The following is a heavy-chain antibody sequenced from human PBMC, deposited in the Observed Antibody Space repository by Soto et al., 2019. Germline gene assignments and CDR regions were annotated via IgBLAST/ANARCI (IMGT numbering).Heavy chain of an antibody. J-gene: IGHJ6*02. CDR2: IYYSGST. V-gene: IGHV4-59*01. Sequence: SETLSLTCTVSGGSISSYYWSWIRQPPGKGLEWNGYIYYSGSTNYNPSLKSRVTISVDTSKNQFSLKLSSVTAADTAVYYCARERAGYYDSSGYSNYYGMDVWGQGTTVTVSS. D-gene: IGHD3-22*01. CDR1: GGSISSYY. CDR3: ARERAGYYDSSGYSNYYGMDV.